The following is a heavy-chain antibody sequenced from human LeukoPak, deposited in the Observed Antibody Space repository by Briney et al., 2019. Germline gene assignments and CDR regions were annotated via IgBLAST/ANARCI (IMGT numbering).Heavy chain of an antibody. J-gene: IGHJ4*02. CDR1: GFTFSGYA. D-gene: IGHD3-9*01. CDR2: ISESGAIT. V-gene: IGHV3-23*01. Sequence: PGGSLRLSCAASGFTFSGYAMNWVRQAPGKGLKWVSGISESGAITHYADSVKGRFTISRDNSKTTVFLQMNSLRAEDTAVYYCAVSVRFERVWHYFNNWGQGTQVTVSS. CDR3: AVSVRFERVWHYFNN.